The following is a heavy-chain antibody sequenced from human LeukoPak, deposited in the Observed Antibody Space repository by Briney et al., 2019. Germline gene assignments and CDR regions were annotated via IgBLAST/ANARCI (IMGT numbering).Heavy chain of an antibody. V-gene: IGHV4-31*03. J-gene: IGHJ3*02. CDR1: GGSISSGGYY. CDR3: ARGGYYDILTGYYPNDAFDT. D-gene: IGHD3-9*01. CDR2: IYYSGST. Sequence: PSETLSLTCTVSGGSISSGGYYWSWIRQHPGKGLEWIGYIYYSGSTYYNPSLKSRVTISVDTSKNQFSLKLSSVTAADTAVYYCARGGYYDILTGYYPNDAFDTWGQGTMVTVSS.